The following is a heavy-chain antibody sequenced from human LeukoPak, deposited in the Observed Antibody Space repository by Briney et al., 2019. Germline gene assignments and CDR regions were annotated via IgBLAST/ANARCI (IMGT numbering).Heavy chain of an antibody. CDR2: ISSSSSYI. V-gene: IGHV3-21*01. D-gene: IGHD6-13*01. Sequence: GGSLRLSCAASGFTFSSYSMNWVRQAPGKGLEWVSSISSSSSYIYYADSVKGRLTISRDNAKNSLYLQMNSLRAEDTAVYYCARDIRGHWAAADPPDYWGQGTLVTVSS. CDR3: ARDIRGHWAAADPPDY. J-gene: IGHJ4*02. CDR1: GFTFSSYS.